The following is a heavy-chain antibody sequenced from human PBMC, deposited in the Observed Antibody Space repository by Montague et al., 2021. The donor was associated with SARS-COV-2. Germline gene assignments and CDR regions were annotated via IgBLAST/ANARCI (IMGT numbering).Heavy chain of an antibody. CDR1: GGSISSYF. CDR2: IYYSGST. J-gene: IGHJ4*02. CDR3: ATSAYGLDSVAFDY. Sequence: SETLSPTCTVSGGSISSYFWSWIRQPPGKGLEWIGYIYYSGSTNYNPSLKSRVTISVDTSKNQFSLKLSSVTAADTAVYHCATSAYGLDSVAFDYWGQGTLVTVSS. D-gene: IGHD4-17*01. V-gene: IGHV4-59*08.